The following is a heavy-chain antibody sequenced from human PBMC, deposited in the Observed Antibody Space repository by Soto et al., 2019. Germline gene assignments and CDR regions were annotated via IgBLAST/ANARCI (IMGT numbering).Heavy chain of an antibody. CDR2: IYHSGST. CDR3: ARDVGYHYDGSPSGQFDF. V-gene: IGHV4-4*02. J-gene: IGHJ4*02. CDR1: GNSISTTNW. D-gene: IGHD3-22*01. Sequence: QVELQESGPGLVKPSGTLSLTCVVSGNSISTTNWWSWVRQSPGKGLEWIGEIYHSGSTNYNPSLKSRVTIPVDKCKNQFSLKLSSVTAADTAVYYCARDVGYHYDGSPSGQFDFWGQGTLVTVSS.